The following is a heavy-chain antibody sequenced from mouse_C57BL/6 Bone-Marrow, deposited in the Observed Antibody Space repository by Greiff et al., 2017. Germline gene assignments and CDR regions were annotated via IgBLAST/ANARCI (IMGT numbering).Heavy chain of an antibody. CDR2: IYPGDGDT. J-gene: IGHJ2*01. CDR3: ERFDSSGFPDY. Sequence: VQLQQSGPELVKPGASVKISCKASGYAFSSSWMNWVKQGPGKGLEWIGRIYPGDGDTNYNGKFKGEATLTADKSSSTAYMQLSSLTSEDSAVYFCERFDSSGFPDYWGQGTTLTVSS. D-gene: IGHD3-2*02. V-gene: IGHV1-82*01. CDR1: GYAFSSSW.